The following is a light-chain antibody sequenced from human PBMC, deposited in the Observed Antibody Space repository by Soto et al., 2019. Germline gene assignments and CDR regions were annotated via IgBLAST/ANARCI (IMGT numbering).Light chain of an antibody. CDR3: LQYASEPLT. CDR1: QSVAKNY. Sequence: ETVLTQSPGTLSLSPGVRATLSCRASQSVAKNYLAWYQHKPGQGPRLLISGASSRATGIPDRFSGSGSGTDFTLTISRLQPEDFAVYYCLQYASEPLTFGGGTKVEI. J-gene: IGKJ4*01. CDR2: GAS. V-gene: IGKV3-20*01.